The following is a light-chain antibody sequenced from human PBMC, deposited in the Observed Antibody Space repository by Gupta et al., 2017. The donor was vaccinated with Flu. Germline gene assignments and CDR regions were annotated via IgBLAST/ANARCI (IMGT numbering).Light chain of an antibody. J-gene: IGKJ1*01. V-gene: IGKV2-30*01. CDR3: QQGYRWPWA. CDR1: EGLVYSDGITY. Sequence: DVVMTQSPLSLPVTLGQPASISCRASEGLVYSDGITYLHWFQLKPGQCPRLLINQVSRRESGVPERFSGSGSGTDFTLNISSVEAEDFGVYYCQQGYRWPWAFGQGTQVEIK. CDR2: QVS.